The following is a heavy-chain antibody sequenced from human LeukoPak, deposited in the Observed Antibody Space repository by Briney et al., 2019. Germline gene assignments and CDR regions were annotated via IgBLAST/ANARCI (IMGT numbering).Heavy chain of an antibody. CDR1: GYTFNSYG. V-gene: IGHV1-18*01. D-gene: IGHD6-19*01. CDR3: ARGGWYREDYYYYMDV. CDR2: ISAYNGNT. J-gene: IGHJ6*03. Sequence: ASVKVSCKTSGYTFNSYGISWVRQAPGQGLEWMGWISAYNGNTNYAQKLQGRVTMTTDTSTSTAYMELRSLRSDDTAVYYCARGGWYREDYYYYMDVWGKGTTVTVSS.